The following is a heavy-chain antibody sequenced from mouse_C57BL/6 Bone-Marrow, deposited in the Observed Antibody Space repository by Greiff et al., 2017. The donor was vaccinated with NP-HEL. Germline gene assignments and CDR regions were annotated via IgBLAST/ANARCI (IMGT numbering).Heavy chain of an antibody. V-gene: IGHV1-55*01. CDR2: IYPGSGST. Sequence: QVQLQQPGAELVKPGASVKMSCKASGYTFTSYWITWVKQRPGQGLEWIGDIYPGSGSTNYNEKFKSKATLTVDTSSSTAYMQLSSLTAEDAAVYYCAEESNYAFDYWGQGTTLTVSS. J-gene: IGHJ2*01. CDR1: GYTFTSYW. D-gene: IGHD2-5*01. CDR3: AEESNYAFDY.